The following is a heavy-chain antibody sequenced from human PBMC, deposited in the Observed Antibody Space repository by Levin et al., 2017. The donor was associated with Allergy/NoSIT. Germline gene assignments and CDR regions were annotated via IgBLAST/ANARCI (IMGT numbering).Heavy chain of an antibody. CDR3: AREGYCTDGVCYTGGNTLDI. CDR2: IGYSSSSI. CDR1: GFTFSTYG. V-gene: IGHV3-48*02. D-gene: IGHD2-8*01. J-gene: IGHJ3*02. Sequence: ASVKVSCAASGFTFSTYGMTWVRQGPGKGLEWISYIGYSSSSIYYADSVKGRFTISRDNAKNSLYLQMNSLRDEDTALYYCAREGYCTDGVCYTGGNTLDIWGQGTMVTVSS.